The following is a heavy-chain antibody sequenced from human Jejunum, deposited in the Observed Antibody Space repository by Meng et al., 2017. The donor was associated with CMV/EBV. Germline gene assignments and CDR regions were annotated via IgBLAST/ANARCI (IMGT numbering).Heavy chain of an antibody. J-gene: IGHJ4*02. CDR1: GGPISNHY. CDR2: FYSSDTY. CDR3: ARGPGASTREGFDY. Sequence: VQLHESGPGLGKPSATLPLTCTVCGGPISNHYWSWIRQSAGKGLEWIGRFYSSDTYNYHPSLNSRLTMSLETSKNQFSLNLSSVTAADTAIYYCARGPGASTREGFDYWGLGTLVTVSS. D-gene: IGHD1-26*01. V-gene: IGHV4-4*07.